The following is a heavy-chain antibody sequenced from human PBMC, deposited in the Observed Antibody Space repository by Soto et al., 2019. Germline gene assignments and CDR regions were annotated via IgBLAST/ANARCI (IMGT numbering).Heavy chain of an antibody. CDR3: ARPPQGMEV. CDR1: GFILSNFC. CDR2: IKQDGSCQ. Sequence: LRLSFASSGFILSNFCITFVRESPGKGLEWVAIIKQDGSCQYYVYSVKGRFTISRDNSKNTLYLQMNSLRVEDTAVYYCARPPQGMEVWGKGTTVTVSS. J-gene: IGHJ6*04. V-gene: IGHV3-7*03.